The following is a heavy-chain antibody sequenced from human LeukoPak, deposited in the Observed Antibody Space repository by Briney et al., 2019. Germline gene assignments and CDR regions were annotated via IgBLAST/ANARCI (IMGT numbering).Heavy chain of an antibody. CDR3: ARSNSPFPTVVVPAAGPNYGMDV. D-gene: IGHD2-2*01. V-gene: IGHV1-69*13. CDR2: IIPIFGTA. Sequence: ASVKVSCKASGGTFSSYAISWVRQAPEQGLEWMGGIIPIFGTANYAQKFQGRVTITADESTSTAYMELSSLRSEDTAVYYCARSNSPFPTVVVPAAGPNYGMDVWGQGTTVTVSS. J-gene: IGHJ6*02. CDR1: GGTFSSYA.